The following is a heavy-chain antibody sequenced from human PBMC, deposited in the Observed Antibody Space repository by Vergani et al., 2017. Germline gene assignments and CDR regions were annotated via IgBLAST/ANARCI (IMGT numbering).Heavy chain of an antibody. CDR3: ARPYYYDSSGYYWNWFDP. J-gene: IGHJ5*02. Sequence: QVQLVQSGAEVKKPGASVKVSCKASGYTFTSYDINWVRQAPGQGLEWMGGIIPIFGTANYAQKFQGRVTITADESTSTASMELSSLRSEDTAVYYCARPYYYDSSGYYWNWFDPWGQGTLVTVSS. CDR2: IIPIFGTA. D-gene: IGHD3-22*01. CDR1: GYTFTSYD. V-gene: IGHV1-69*01.